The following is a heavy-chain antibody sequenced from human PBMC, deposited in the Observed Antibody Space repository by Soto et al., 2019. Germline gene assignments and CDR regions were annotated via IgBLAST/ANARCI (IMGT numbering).Heavy chain of an antibody. CDR1: GGTFSSYT. CDR2: IIPILGIA. CDR3: ARDRLYVETAPHDY. V-gene: IGHV1-69*08. J-gene: IGHJ4*02. D-gene: IGHD5-18*01. Sequence: QVQLVQSGAEVKKPGSSVKVSCKASGGTFSSYTISWVRQAPGQGLEWMGRIIPILGIANYAQKFQGRVTITADKSPSPAYMERSSLRSEDTPVYYCARDRLYVETAPHDYWGQGTLVTFSS.